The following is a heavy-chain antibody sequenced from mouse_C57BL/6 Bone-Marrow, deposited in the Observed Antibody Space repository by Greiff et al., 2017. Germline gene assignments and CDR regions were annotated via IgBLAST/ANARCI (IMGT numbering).Heavy chain of an antibody. CDR1: GFNIKDYY. V-gene: IGHV14-1*01. CDR2: IDPEDGDT. Sequence: EVQLQQSGAELVRPGASVKLSCTASGFNIKDYYMHWVKQRPEQGLEWIGRIDPEDGDTEYAPKFQGKATMTADTSSNTAYLQLSSLTSEDTAVYYCTTGYYGSRGLDYWGQGTTLTVSS. D-gene: IGHD1-1*01. CDR3: TTGYYGSRGLDY. J-gene: IGHJ2*01.